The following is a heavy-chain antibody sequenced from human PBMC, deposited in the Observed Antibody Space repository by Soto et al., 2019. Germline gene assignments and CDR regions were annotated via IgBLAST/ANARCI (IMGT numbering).Heavy chain of an antibody. CDR2: IYHSGST. CDR1: GGSISSGGYS. CDR3: ARGGMITFGGVIAPGAFDI. D-gene: IGHD3-16*02. Sequence: SETLSLTCAVSGGSISSGGYSWSWIRQPPGKGLEWIGYIYHSGSTYYNPSLKSRVTISVDRSKNQFSLKLSSVTAADTAVYYCARGGMITFGGVIAPGAFDIWGQGTMVTVSS. V-gene: IGHV4-30-2*01. J-gene: IGHJ3*02.